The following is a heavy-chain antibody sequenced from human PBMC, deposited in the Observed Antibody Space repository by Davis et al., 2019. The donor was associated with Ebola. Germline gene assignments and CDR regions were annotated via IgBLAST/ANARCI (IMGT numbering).Heavy chain of an antibody. D-gene: IGHD3-3*01. Sequence: MPSETLSLTCAVSGGSISSGGYSWSWIRQPPGKGLEWIGYIYHSGSTYYNPSLKSRVIISVDRSKNQFSLKLTSVTAAATAVYYCARFVDIPASFWSGVVGRHFDSWGQGTLVTVSS. CDR1: GGSISSGGYS. V-gene: IGHV4-30-2*01. CDR2: IYHSGST. CDR3: ARFVDIPASFWSGVVGRHFDS. J-gene: IGHJ4*02.